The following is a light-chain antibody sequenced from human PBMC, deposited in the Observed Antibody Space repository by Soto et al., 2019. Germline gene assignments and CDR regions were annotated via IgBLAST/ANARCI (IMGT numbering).Light chain of an antibody. V-gene: IGLV2-8*01. CDR2: EVS. CDR1: SNDVGSYDY. J-gene: IGLJ2*01. CDR3: SSYAGSNNVV. Sequence: QSALTQPPSASGSPGHSVTISCTGTSNDVGSYDYVSWYQQHPGKAPKLMIYEVSKRPSGVPDRFSGSKSDNTASLTVSGLQAEDEADYYCSSYAGSNNVVFGGGTKLTVL.